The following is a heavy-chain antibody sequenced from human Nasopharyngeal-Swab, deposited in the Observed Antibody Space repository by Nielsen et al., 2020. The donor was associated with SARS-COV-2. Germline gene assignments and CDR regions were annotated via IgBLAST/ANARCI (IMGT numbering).Heavy chain of an antibody. D-gene: IGHD2-2*01. CDR3: ARVGQPAAFDY. V-gene: IGHV3-74*01. J-gene: IGHJ4*02. Sequence: GESLKISCGASGFTFSTYWIHWVRQGPGKGLVWVSRINTDGSTTSYAPSVKGRFIISRDNAKNKMYLQMNSLRAEDTAVYYCARVGQPAAFDYWGQGTLVTVSS. CDR2: INTDGSTT. CDR1: GFTFSTYW.